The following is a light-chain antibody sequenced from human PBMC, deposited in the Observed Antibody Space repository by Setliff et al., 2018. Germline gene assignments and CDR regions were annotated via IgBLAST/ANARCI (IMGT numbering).Light chain of an antibody. CDR1: SSDVGGYNY. Sequence: QSALAQPPSASGSPGQSVTISCTGTSSDVGGYNYVSRYQQQPGKAPKHMVYEVNKRPSGVPDHFSGSKSGNTASLTVSGLQAEDEADYYCSSYAGSNIWGYVFGTGTKVT. CDR3: SSYAGSNIWGYV. J-gene: IGLJ1*01. V-gene: IGLV2-8*01. CDR2: EVN.